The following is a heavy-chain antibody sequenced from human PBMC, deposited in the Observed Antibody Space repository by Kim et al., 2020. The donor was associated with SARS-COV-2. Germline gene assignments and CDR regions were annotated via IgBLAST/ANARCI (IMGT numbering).Heavy chain of an antibody. V-gene: IGHV1-69*13. CDR3: ASREAVLNRDGIVGATLKKWFDP. CDR2: IIPIFGTA. D-gene: IGHD1-26*01. Sequence: SVKVSCKASGGTFSSYAISWVRQAPGQGLEWMGGIIPIFGTANYAQKFQGRVTITADESTSTAYMELSSLRSEDTAVYYCASREAVLNRDGIVGATLKKWFDPWGQGTLVTVSS. CDR1: GGTFSSYA. J-gene: IGHJ5*02.